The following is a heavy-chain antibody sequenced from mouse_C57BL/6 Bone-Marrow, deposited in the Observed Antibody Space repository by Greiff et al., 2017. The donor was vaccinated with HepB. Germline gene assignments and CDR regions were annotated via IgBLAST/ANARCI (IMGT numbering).Heavy chain of an antibody. CDR3: ARLYKVWDAMYY. V-gene: IGHV1-55*01. Sequence: QVQLQQPGAELVKPGASVKMSCKASGYTFTSYCITWVKQRPGQGLEWIGDIYPGSGSTNYNEKFKSKATLTVDTSSSTAYRQLSSLTSEGSTVYDCARLYKVWDAMYYWGQGTSVTVSS. J-gene: IGHJ4*01. CDR2: IYPGSGST. CDR1: GYTFTSYC. D-gene: IGHD2-10*02.